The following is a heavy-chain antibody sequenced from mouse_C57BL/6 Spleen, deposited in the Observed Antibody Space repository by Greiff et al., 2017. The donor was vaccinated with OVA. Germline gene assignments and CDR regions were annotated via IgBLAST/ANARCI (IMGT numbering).Heavy chain of an antibody. J-gene: IGHJ2*01. CDR3: ARYDYYFDD. D-gene: IGHD2-4*01. CDR2: IDPSDGYT. V-gene: IGHV1-50*01. Sequence: QVQLQQPGAELVKPGASVKLSCKASGYTFTSYWMQWVKQRPGQGLEWIGEIDPSDGYTNYNQKFKGKATLTVDTSSSTAYMQLSDLTSEDSAVYYCARYDYYFDDWGKGTTLTVSS. CDR1: GYTFTSYW.